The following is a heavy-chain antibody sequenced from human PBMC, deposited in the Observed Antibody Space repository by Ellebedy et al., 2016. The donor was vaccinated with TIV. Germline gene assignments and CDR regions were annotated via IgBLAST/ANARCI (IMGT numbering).Heavy chain of an antibody. V-gene: IGHV4-39*01. J-gene: IGHJ5*02. D-gene: IGHD3-10*01. CDR3: ARWFGELLYVRWFDP. CDR2: IYYTGST. CDR1: GGSISRSSYY. Sequence: SETLSLTCTVSGGSISRSSYYWGWIRQSPQKGLEWIGSIYYTGSTFYNPSLKSRVTISVDTSKSQFSLRLTSVTAADTAVYYCARWFGELLYVRWFDPWGQGTLVTVSP.